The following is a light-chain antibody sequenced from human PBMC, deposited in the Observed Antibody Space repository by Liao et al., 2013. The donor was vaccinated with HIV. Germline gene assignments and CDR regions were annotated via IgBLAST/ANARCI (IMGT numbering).Light chain of an antibody. CDR3: QAWDGNTAI. Sequence: SYELTQPPSVSVSPGQTASITCSGDKLGDRYACWYQQKPGQSPVLVIYQGSKRPSGIPERFSGSNSGTTATLTISGTQAVDEADYYCQAWDGNTAIFGGGTKLTVL. CDR1: KLGDRY. J-gene: IGLJ2*01. V-gene: IGLV3-1*01. CDR2: QGS.